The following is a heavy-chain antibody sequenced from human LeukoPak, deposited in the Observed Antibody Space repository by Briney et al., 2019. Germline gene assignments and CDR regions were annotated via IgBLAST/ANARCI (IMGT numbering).Heavy chain of an antibody. CDR2: IGIDSGNT. V-gene: IGHV3-48*01. J-gene: IGHJ4*02. CDR1: GFTFSDYS. CDR3: ARDYKYAFDN. Sequence: PGGSLRLSCAASGFTFSDYSMNWVRQAPGKGLEWISYIGIDSGNTNYPDSVKGRFTISGDKAKNSLYLQMNSLRVEDTAVYYCARDYKYAFDNWGQGTLVTVSS. D-gene: IGHD5-24*01.